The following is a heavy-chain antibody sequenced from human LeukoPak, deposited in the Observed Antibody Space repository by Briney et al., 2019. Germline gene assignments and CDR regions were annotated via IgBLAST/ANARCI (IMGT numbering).Heavy chain of an antibody. V-gene: IGHV1-2*02. CDR3: ARDRGYCSSTSCGKNMDV. D-gene: IGHD2-2*01. J-gene: IGHJ6*03. CDR1: GCTFTGYY. CDR2: INPNSGGT. Sequence: GASVKVSCKASGCTFTGYYMHWVRQAPGQGLEWMGWINPNSGGTNYAQKFQGGVTMTRDTSISTAYMELSRLRSDGTAVYYCARDRGYCSSTSCGKNMDVWGKGTTVTVSS.